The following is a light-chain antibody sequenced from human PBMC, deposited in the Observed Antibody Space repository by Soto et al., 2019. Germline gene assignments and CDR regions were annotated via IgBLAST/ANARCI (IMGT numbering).Light chain of an antibody. Sequence: DIKMSQSPSSLSASVGDRVTITCRASQSISSYLNWYQQKPGKAPKLLIYAASSLQSGVPSRFSGSGSGTDFTLTISSLQPEDFATYYCQQSYSTPPTFGQGTKADI. CDR2: AAS. J-gene: IGKJ1*01. V-gene: IGKV1-39*01. CDR1: QSISSY. CDR3: QQSYSTPPT.